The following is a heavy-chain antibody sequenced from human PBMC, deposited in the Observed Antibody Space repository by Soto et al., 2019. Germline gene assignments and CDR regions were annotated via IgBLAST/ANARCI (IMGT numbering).Heavy chain of an antibody. CDR3: VKVNHYYDTDH. CDR1: GFTFSSYA. CDR2: ISSNGGST. Sequence: GGSLRLSCSASGFTFSSYAIHWGRQAPGKGLEYVSAISSNGGSTYYADSVKGRFTISRGNSKNTLYLQMSSLRAEDTAVYYCVKVNHYYDTDHWGQGTLVTVSS. V-gene: IGHV3-64D*06. J-gene: IGHJ4*02. D-gene: IGHD3-22*01.